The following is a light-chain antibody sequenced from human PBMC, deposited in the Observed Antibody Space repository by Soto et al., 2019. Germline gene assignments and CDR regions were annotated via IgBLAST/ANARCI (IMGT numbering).Light chain of an antibody. V-gene: IGLV1-44*01. CDR2: SNN. CDR1: SSNIGSNT. Sequence: QSVLTQPTSASGTPGQRVTISCSGSSSNIGSNTVNRYQQLPGTAPKLLIYSNNQRPSGVPDGFSGSKSGTSASLAISGLQSEDEADYYCAAWDDSLNGPHVVFGGGTKLTVL. CDR3: AAWDDSLNGPHVV. J-gene: IGLJ2*01.